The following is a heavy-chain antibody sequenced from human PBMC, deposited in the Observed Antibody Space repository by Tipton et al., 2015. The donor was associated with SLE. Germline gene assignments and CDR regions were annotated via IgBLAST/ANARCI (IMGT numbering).Heavy chain of an antibody. CDR1: GFTFSDYY. Sequence: SLRLSCAASGFTFSDYYMSWIRQAPGKGLEWVSYISSSGSTIYYADSVKGRFTISRDNAKNSLYLQMNSLRAEDTAVYCCARVEQQLVLAEYFQHWGQGTLVTVSS. J-gene: IGHJ1*01. CDR3: ARVEQQLVLAEYFQH. D-gene: IGHD6-13*01. V-gene: IGHV3-11*04. CDR2: ISSSGSTI.